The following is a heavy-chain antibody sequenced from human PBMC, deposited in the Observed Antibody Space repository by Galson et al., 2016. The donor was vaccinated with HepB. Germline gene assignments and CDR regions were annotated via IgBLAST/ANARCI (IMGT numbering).Heavy chain of an antibody. CDR2: IWYDGSNK. D-gene: IGHD3-22*01. Sequence: SLRLSCAASGFTFSYHGMHWVRQAPGKGLEWVAVIWYDGSNKYYADSVKGRFTISRDNPKNTLYLQMNSLRAEDTAVYYCAREYSSSPGPGWFDPWGQGTRVTVSS. J-gene: IGHJ5*02. CDR1: GFTFSYHG. V-gene: IGHV3-33*01. CDR3: AREYSSSPGPGWFDP.